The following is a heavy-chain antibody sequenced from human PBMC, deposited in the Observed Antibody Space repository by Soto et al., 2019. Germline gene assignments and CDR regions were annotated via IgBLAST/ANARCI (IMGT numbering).Heavy chain of an antibody. J-gene: IGHJ4*02. CDR1: GGSVSSSSYY. CDR3: ARHYYSPRGGNFDY. Sequence: SETLSLTCTVSGGSVSSSSYYWGWIRQPPGKGLEWIGSIYYSGSTYYNPSLKSRVTISVDTSKNQFSLKLSSVTAADTAVYYCARHYYSPRGGNFDYWGQGTLVTVSS. CDR2: IYYSGST. D-gene: IGHD3-22*01. V-gene: IGHV4-39*01.